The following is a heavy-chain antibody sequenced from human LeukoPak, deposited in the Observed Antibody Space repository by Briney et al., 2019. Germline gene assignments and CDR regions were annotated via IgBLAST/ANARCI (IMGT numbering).Heavy chain of an antibody. D-gene: IGHD6-13*01. J-gene: IGHJ3*02. CDR3: ASLGSTWYDPFDI. Sequence: GGSLRLSCAASGFTFSTSDTNWVRQAPGKGLEWVSFIIISSHYIYYADSVRGRFTISRDNAKNSLYLQMNSLRAEDTAVYFCASLGSTWYDPFDIWGQGTMVTISS. CDR2: IIISSHYI. V-gene: IGHV3-21*01. CDR1: GFTFSTSD.